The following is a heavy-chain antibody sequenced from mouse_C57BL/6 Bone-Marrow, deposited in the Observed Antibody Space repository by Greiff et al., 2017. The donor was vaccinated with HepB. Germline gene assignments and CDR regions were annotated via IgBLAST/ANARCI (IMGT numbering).Heavy chain of an antibody. J-gene: IGHJ1*03. D-gene: IGHD1-1*01. CDR1: GFTFTDYY. Sequence: EVKLQQSGPVLVKPGPSVKISCKASGFTFTDYYMHWVKQSHGKSLEWIGLVYPYNGGTSYNQKFKGKATLTVDTSSSTAYMELNSLTSEDSAVYYCASHYYCGTDWYFDVWGTGTTVTVSP. CDR2: VYPYNGGT. V-gene: IGHV1-36*01. CDR3: ASHYYCGTDWYFDV.